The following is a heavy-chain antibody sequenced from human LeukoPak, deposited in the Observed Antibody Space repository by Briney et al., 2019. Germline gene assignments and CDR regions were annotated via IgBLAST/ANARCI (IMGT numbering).Heavy chain of an antibody. CDR3: ARSGFYNTGWAHFDS. J-gene: IGHJ4*02. Sequence: KASETLSLTCTVSGGSMTNYYWTWIRQPPGKGLEWIGYIYYSGSTNYNPSLMSRVTISVDTSKNHFSLRLSSVTAAYTAVYYCARSGFYNTGWAHFDSWGQGALVTVSS. V-gene: IGHV4-59*08. CDR2: IYYSGST. CDR1: GGSMTNYY. D-gene: IGHD6-19*01.